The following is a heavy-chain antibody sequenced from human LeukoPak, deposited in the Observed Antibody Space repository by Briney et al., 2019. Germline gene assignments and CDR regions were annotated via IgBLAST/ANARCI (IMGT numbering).Heavy chain of an antibody. CDR2: IYYNENT. D-gene: IGHD3-10*01. J-gene: IGHJ5*02. Sequence: SETLSLTCSVSGGSVSSYYWGWIRQPPGKGLEWIGYIYYNENTDYNPALKSRVTISVDKSKNQFPLKLSSVTAADTAVYYCARGGSRPMVRGVIISPWGQGTLVTVSS. CDR1: GGSVSSYY. V-gene: IGHV4-59*02. CDR3: ARGGSRPMVRGVIISP.